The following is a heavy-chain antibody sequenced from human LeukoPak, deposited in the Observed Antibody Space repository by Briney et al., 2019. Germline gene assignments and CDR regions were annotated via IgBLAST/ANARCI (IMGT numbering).Heavy chain of an antibody. J-gene: IGHJ4*02. Sequence: SETLSLTCTVSGGSISSYYWSWIRQPAGKGLEWIGRIYTSGSTNYNPSLKSRVTMSVDTSKNQFSLKLSSVTAADTAVYYCARDGYCSSTSCYPVSYFDYWGQGTLVTVSS. CDR2: IYTSGST. CDR3: ARDGYCSSTSCYPVSYFDY. V-gene: IGHV4-4*07. CDR1: GGSISSYY. D-gene: IGHD2-2*03.